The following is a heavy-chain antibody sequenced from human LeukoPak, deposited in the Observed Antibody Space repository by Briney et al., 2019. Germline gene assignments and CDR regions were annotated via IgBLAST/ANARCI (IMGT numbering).Heavy chain of an antibody. CDR3: ARGGTYRYGSSDY. CDR1: GYSFTNYW. D-gene: IGHD5-18*01. Sequence: GESLKISCKAPGYSFTNYWIGWVRQMPGKGLEWMGIIHPGDSGTKYSPSFQDQVTMSVDESTTTAHLQWSSLRASDSAIYYCARGGTYRYGSSDYWGQGTLVTVSS. V-gene: IGHV5-51*01. CDR2: IHPGDSGT. J-gene: IGHJ4*02.